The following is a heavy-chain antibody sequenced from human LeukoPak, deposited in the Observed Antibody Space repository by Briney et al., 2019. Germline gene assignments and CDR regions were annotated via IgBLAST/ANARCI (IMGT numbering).Heavy chain of an antibody. CDR1: GGSISSYY. CDR2: IYYSGST. Sequence: PSETLSLTCTVSGGSISSYYWSWIRQPPGKGLEWIGYIYYSGSTYYNPSLKSRVTISVDTSKNQFSLKLSSVTAADTAVYYCASYYYDSSGYLLGDAFDIWGQGTMVTVSS. J-gene: IGHJ3*02. D-gene: IGHD3-22*01. CDR3: ASYYYDSSGYLLGDAFDI. V-gene: IGHV4-59*04.